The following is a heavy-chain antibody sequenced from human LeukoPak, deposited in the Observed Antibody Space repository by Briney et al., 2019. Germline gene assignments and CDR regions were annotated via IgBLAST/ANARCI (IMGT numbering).Heavy chain of an antibody. J-gene: IGHJ5*02. Sequence: NSGGSLRLSCAASGFTFSDYYMSWIRQAPGKGLEWVSYISSSGSYTNYADSVEGRFTISRDNAKNSLYLQMNSLRAEDTAVYYCARSPRYCSSTSCQGGNWFDPWGQGTLVTVSS. CDR2: ISSSGSYT. D-gene: IGHD2-2*01. CDR3: ARSPRYCSSTSCQGGNWFDP. CDR1: GFTFSDYY. V-gene: IGHV3-11*03.